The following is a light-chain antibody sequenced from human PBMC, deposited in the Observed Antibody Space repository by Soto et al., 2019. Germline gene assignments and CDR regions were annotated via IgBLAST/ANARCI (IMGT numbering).Light chain of an antibody. CDR1: QTISSW. CDR2: KAS. J-gene: IGKJ1*01. CDR3: QQYNSYRWT. Sequence: DIQMTQSPSTLSASVGDRVTITCRASQTISSWLAWYQQKPGKAPKLLIYKASTLKSGVPSRFSGSGSGTEFTLTISSLQPDDFATYYCQQYNSYRWTFGQGTKV. V-gene: IGKV1-5*03.